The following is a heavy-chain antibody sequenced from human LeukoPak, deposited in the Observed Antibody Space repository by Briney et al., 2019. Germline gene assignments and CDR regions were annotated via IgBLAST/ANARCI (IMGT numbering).Heavy chain of an antibody. CDR1: GFTFTRYA. Sequence: PGGSLRLSCVSSGSGFTFTRYAMSWVRQAPGKGLEWVANIKQDGNEKYYADSVKGRFTISRDNGKNSLDLQMNSLRADDTAVYYCARDTLGEGEDANYAVYYFDYWGQGTVVTVSS. J-gene: IGHJ4*02. CDR3: ARDTLGEGEDANYAVYYFDY. D-gene: IGHD4/OR15-4a*01. V-gene: IGHV3-7*01. CDR2: IKQDGNEK.